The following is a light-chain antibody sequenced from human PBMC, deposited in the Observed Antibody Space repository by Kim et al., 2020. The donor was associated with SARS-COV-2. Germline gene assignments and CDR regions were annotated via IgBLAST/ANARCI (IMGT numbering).Light chain of an antibody. Sequence: DIRLTQSPSTLSASVGDRVTITCRASQSISGWLAWYQHKPGKAPQLLIFDASNLESGVPSRFSGSGSGTEFTLTISSLQPDDFATYYCQQYNTYSFGQGTKLEI. J-gene: IGKJ2*01. CDR3: QQYNTYS. V-gene: IGKV1-5*01. CDR1: QSISGW. CDR2: DAS.